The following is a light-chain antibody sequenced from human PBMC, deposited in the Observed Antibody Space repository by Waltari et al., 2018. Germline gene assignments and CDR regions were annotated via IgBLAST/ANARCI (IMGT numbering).Light chain of an antibody. J-gene: IGLJ1*01. CDR1: TGAVTSGSF. CDR2: SAN. Sequence: QTVVTQEPSLTVSPGGTVTLTCASSTGAVTSGSFPTWFQQSPGQPPRSLIYSANNKHSWAPARFSGSLIGGKAALTLSGVQPEDEAEYYCLLFYGGAYVFGTGTKLTVL. V-gene: IGLV7-43*01. CDR3: LLFYGGAYV.